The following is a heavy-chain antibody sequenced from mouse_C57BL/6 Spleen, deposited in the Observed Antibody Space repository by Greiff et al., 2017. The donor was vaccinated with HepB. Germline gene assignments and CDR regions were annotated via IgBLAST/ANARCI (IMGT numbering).Heavy chain of an antibody. J-gene: IGHJ2*01. CDR1: GFTFSSYA. V-gene: IGHV5-4*01. CDR2: ISDGGSYT. Sequence: EVQGVESGGGLVKPGGSLKLSCAASGFTFSSYAMSWVRQTPEKRLEWVATISDGGSYTYYPDNVKGRFTISRDNAKNNLYLQMSHLKSEDTAMYYCARDRLWDYWGQGTTLTVSS. CDR3: ARDRLWDY.